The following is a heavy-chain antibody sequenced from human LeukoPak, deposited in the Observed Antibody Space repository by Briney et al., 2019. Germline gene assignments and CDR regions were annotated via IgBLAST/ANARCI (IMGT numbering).Heavy chain of an antibody. Sequence: SQTLSLTCAVSGGSSSSGGHSWSWIRQPPGKGLEWIGYIYHSGSTYYNPSLKSRVTISVDRSKNQFSLKLSSVTAADTAVYYCARAPRYCTNGVCYTNWFDPWGQGTLVTVSS. CDR1: GGSSSSGGHS. CDR3: ARAPRYCTNGVCYTNWFDP. CDR2: IYHSGST. J-gene: IGHJ5*02. D-gene: IGHD2-8*01. V-gene: IGHV4-30-2*01.